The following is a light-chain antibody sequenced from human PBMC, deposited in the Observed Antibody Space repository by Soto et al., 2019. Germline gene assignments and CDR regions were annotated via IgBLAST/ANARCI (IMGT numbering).Light chain of an antibody. V-gene: IGKV1-39*01. CDR2: AAS. CDR3: QQSYSTFTWT. CDR1: QDISDH. J-gene: IGKJ1*01. Sequence: DIQMTQSPSSLSASVGDRVTITCQASQDISDHLNWYQQKPGKAPKLLIYAASSLQSGVPSRFSGSGSGTDFTLTISSLQPEDFATYYCQQSYSTFTWTFGQGTKVDI.